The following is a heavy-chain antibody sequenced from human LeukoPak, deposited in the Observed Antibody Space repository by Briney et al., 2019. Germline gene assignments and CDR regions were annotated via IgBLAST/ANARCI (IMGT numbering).Heavy chain of an antibody. J-gene: IGHJ4*02. D-gene: IGHD5-18*01. Sequence: GGSLRLSCAASAXTFSTNAMSWVRQAPGKGLEWVSTITGSGASTYYADSVKGRFTISRDNSKNTMYLQMNSLRAEDTAVYYCARGGYSYARENFDYWGQGTLVTVSS. CDR2: ITGSGAST. CDR1: AXTFSTNA. CDR3: ARGGYSYARENFDY. V-gene: IGHV3-23*01.